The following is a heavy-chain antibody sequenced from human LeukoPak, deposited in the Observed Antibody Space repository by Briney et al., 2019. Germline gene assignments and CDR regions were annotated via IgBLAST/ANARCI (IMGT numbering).Heavy chain of an antibody. CDR3: ARADYSSTWSHDYYYMDV. J-gene: IGHJ6*03. V-gene: IGHV4-61*02. CDR2: IYPSGST. D-gene: IGHD6-13*01. CDR1: GGSISSGSYH. Sequence: PSETLSLTCTVSGGSISSGSYHWSWIRQPAGKGLEWIGRIYPSGSTNYDPSLKSRATISVDMSKNQFSLKLSSVTAADTAVYYCARADYSSTWSHDYYYMDVWGKGTTVTVSS.